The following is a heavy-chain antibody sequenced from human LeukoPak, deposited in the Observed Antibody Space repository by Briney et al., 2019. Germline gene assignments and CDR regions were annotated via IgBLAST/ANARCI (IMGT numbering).Heavy chain of an antibody. D-gene: IGHD3-3*01. CDR3: ARDQYYDFWSGYFGRNYYYMDV. CDR2: ISDSGRNT. Sequence: GGSLRLSCAASGFTFSIYAMNWVRQAPGKGLEWVSGISDSGRNTYYSDSVKGRFTISRDNSKNTLYLQMNSLRAEDTAVYYCARDQYYDFWSGYFGRNYYYMDVWGKGTTVTVSS. J-gene: IGHJ6*03. CDR1: GFTFSIYA. V-gene: IGHV3-23*01.